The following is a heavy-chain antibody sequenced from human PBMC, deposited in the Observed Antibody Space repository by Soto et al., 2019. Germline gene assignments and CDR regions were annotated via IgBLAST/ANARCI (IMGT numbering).Heavy chain of an antibody. Sequence: SETLSLTCTVSGGSISSGGYYWSWIRQHPGKGLEWIGYIYYSGSTYYNPSLKSRVTISVDTYKNQFYLKLSYVTAEEKAVYYCARYPWVVRGPSPKWFDPWGQGTMVTVSS. CDR2: IYYSGST. D-gene: IGHD3-10*01. CDR3: ARYPWVVRGPSPKWFDP. J-gene: IGHJ5*02. CDR1: GGSISSGGYY. V-gene: IGHV4-31*03.